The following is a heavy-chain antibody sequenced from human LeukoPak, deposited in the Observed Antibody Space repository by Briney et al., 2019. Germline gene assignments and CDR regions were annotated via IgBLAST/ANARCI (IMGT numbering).Heavy chain of an antibody. CDR2: INPRGTST. D-gene: IGHD1-20*01. Sequence: ASVKVSCKASGYSFTSHYMHWVRQAPGQGLEWMGLINPRGTSTIYAEKFQGRIIMTRDMSTTTDYMELSSLKSDDTAVYYCARNNSIHERGWWFDPWGQGTLVTVSS. CDR1: GYSFTSHY. CDR3: ARNNSIHERGWWFDP. J-gene: IGHJ5*02. V-gene: IGHV1-46*01.